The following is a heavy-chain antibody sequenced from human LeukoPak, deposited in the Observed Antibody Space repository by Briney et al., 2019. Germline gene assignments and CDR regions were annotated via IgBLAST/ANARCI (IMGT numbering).Heavy chain of an antibody. Sequence: ASVTVSFTSSACTFIIYANSWVRHAPAQGVEWMGRIIPNLGRANDAQKFQGRVTITANKSTSTGYMELSSQSSEETAGYYCARDHPGDYWGQGTLVTVSS. J-gene: IGHJ4*02. CDR2: IIPNLGRA. CDR3: ARDHPGDY. V-gene: IGHV1-69*04. CDR1: ACTFIIYA.